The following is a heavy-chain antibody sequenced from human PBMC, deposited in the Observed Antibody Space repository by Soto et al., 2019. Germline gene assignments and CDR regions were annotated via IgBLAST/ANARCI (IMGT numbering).Heavy chain of an antibody. CDR3: ARHAVAGRRWFDP. V-gene: IGHV4-39*01. CDR2: IYYSGST. J-gene: IGHJ5*02. CDR1: VGSISSSSYY. Sequence: SETLSLPCTVSVGSISSSSYYWGWISQPPGKGLEWIGSIYYSGSTYYNPSLKSRVTISVDTSKNQFSLKLSSVTAADMAVYYCARHAVAGRRWFDPWGQGTLVTVSS. D-gene: IGHD6-19*01.